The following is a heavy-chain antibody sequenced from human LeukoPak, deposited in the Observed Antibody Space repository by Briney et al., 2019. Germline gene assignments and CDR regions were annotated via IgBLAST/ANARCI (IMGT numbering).Heavy chain of an antibody. CDR1: GFTFSSYS. V-gene: IGHV3-23*01. CDR2: ISGSGGST. D-gene: IGHD6-13*01. CDR3: AKNLGAAAGTHNAFDI. J-gene: IGHJ3*02. Sequence: GGSLRLSCAASGFTFSSYSMNWVRQAPGKGLEWVSAISGSGGSTYYADSVKGRFTISRDNSKNTLYLQMNSLRAEDTAVYYCAKNLGAAAGTHNAFDIWGQGTMVTVSS.